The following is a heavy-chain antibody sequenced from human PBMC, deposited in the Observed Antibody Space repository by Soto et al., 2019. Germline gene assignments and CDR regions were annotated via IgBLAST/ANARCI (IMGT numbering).Heavy chain of an antibody. CDR3: ARDLAFDI. CDR2: LYSAGLT. CDR1: GFTFSKY. V-gene: IGHV3-53*01. J-gene: IGHJ3*02. Sequence: PGGSLRLSCAASGFTFSKYMSWIRQAPGKGLEWVSVLYSAGLTYYSDSVKGRFTISRDNSKNTVYLQMNSLRVEDTAVYYCARDLAFDIWGQGTTVTVSS.